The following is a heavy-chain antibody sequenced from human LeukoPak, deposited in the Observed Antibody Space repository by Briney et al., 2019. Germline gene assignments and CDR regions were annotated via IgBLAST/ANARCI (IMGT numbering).Heavy chain of an antibody. J-gene: IGHJ4*02. D-gene: IGHD2-15*01. CDR1: RFSFTNYA. Sequence: GGSLRLSCAASRFSFTNYAMSWVRQAPGKGLDWVSTITGNGHDTYYADSVRGRFTISRDNSQNTLYLQMNSLRAEDTAVYYCARDASRNYCSGGSCYPGPVAYWGQGTLVTVSS. CDR3: ARDASRNYCSGGSCYPGPVAY. CDR2: ITGNGHDT. V-gene: IGHV3-23*01.